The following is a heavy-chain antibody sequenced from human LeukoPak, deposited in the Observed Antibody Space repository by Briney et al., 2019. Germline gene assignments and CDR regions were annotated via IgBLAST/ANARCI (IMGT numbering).Heavy chain of an antibody. Sequence: GGSLRLSCAASGFIFNNYGMSWVRQAPGKGLEWVSGLSGSGGSIWYADSVEGRFTISRDNPKNTLYLQMNSLRAEDTAIYYCVKARGAGSHKDWYFDYWGQGTLVTVSS. V-gene: IGHV3-23*01. D-gene: IGHD3/OR15-3a*01. CDR3: VKARGAGSHKDWYFDY. CDR2: LSGSGGSI. J-gene: IGHJ4*02. CDR1: GFIFNNYG.